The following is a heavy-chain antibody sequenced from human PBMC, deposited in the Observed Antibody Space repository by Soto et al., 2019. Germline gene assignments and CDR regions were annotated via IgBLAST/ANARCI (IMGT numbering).Heavy chain of an antibody. D-gene: IGHD2-2*02. CDR1: GGSISSGDYY. V-gene: IGHV4-30-4*01. Sequence: PSETLSLTCTVSGGSISSGDYYWSWIRQPPGKGLEWIGYIYYSGSTYYNPSLKSRVTISVDTSKHQFSLKLSSVTAADTAVYYCARSLPPGYCSSTSCYTGINWFDPWGQGTLVTVSS. CDR2: IYYSGST. J-gene: IGHJ5*02. CDR3: ARSLPPGYCSSTSCYTGINWFDP.